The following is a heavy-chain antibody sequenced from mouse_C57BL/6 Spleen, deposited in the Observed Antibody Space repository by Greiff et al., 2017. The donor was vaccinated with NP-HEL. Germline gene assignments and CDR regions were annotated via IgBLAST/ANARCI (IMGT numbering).Heavy chain of an antibody. CDR3: ASYSMDY. V-gene: IGHV1-42*01. CDR1: GYSFTGYY. CDR2: INPSTGGT. D-gene: IGHD2-12*01. J-gene: IGHJ4*01. Sequence: DVQLQESGPEPVKPGASVKISCKASGYSFTGYYMNWVKQSPEKSLEWIGEINPSTGGTTYNQKFKAKATLTVDKSSSTAYMQLKSLTSEDSAVYYCASYSMDYWGQGTSVTVSS.